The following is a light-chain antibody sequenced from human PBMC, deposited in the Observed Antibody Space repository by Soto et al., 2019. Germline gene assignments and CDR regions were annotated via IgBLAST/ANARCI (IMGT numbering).Light chain of an antibody. J-gene: IGLJ2*01. V-gene: IGLV2-14*03. CDR2: DVN. Sequence: QSALTQPASVSGSPGQSITISCTGTRSDIGAYNFVSWYQQHPGEGPKLILYDVNVRPSGVSNRFSGSKSGNTASLTISGLQAEVEADYYCTSWTTSTTMIFGGGTKLAVL. CDR1: RSDIGAYNF. CDR3: TSWTTSTTMI.